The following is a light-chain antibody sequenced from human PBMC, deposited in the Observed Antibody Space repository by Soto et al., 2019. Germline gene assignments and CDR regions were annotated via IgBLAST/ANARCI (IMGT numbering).Light chain of an antibody. Sequence: EIVLTQSPGTLSLSPGERATLSCRASQSVSSSYLAWYQQKPGQAPRLLIYGASSRATGIPDRFSGSGSGTDFTLNIIRLEPEDCAVYYCQQDGSSSYTVGQGTKREIK. V-gene: IGKV3-20*01. J-gene: IGKJ2*01. CDR2: GAS. CDR1: QSVSSSY. CDR3: QQDGSSSYT.